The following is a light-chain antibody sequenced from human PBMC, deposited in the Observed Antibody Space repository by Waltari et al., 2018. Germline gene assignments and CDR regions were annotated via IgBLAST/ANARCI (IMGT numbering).Light chain of an antibody. CDR2: KAS. Sequence: DIQMTQSPSSLSASVGDTVTITCRASQSISSWLAWYQQKPGKAPRLLIYKASSLQSVVPSRFSGSGSGTDFTLTISSLQPEDCATYYCLQYSDSPRTFGQGTKVEIK. CDR3: LQYSDSPRT. J-gene: IGKJ1*01. CDR1: QSISSW. V-gene: IGKV1-12*01.